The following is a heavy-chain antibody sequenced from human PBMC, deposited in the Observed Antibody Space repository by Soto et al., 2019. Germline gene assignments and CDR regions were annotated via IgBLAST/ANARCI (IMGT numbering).Heavy chain of an antibody. CDR1: GGSINSGGYF. D-gene: IGHD1-20*01. V-gene: IGHV4-31*03. Sequence: ASETLSLTCSVSGGSINSGGYFWSWIRQHPGKGLECIGYIYHSGITYYNPSLKSRVTISVDTSKNEFSLQLRSVTAADTAVYFCAGFHNTSPGWFDPWGQGTLVTVSS. J-gene: IGHJ5*02. CDR3: AGFHNTSPGWFDP. CDR2: IYHSGIT.